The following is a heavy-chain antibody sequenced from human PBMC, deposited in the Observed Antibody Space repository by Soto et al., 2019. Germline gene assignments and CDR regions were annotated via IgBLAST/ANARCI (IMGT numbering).Heavy chain of an antibody. CDR2: IHHSGST. J-gene: IGHJ4*02. D-gene: IGHD6-19*01. V-gene: IGHV4-59*01. Sequence: QVQLQESGPGLVRPSETLSLTCTVSAGSISSNYWNWIRQAPGKGLEWIGLIHHSGSTNYNPSLKSRGTISLDTSKNQRSLKLSSVTAADTAVYYCTIGAGWTTDYWGQGTLVTVSS. CDR3: TIGAGWTTDY. CDR1: AGSISSNY.